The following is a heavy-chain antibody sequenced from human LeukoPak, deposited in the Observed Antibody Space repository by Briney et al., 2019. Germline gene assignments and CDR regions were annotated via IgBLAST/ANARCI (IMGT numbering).Heavy chain of an antibody. CDR3: ARDSYGDLGSFDY. J-gene: IGHJ4*02. Sequence: ASVKVSCKASGYTFTSYGISWVRQAPGQGLEWMGWINPNSGGTNYAQKFQGWVTMTRDTSISTAYMELSRLRSDDTAVYYCARDSYGDLGSFDYWGQGTLVTVSS. D-gene: IGHD4-17*01. CDR2: INPNSGGT. CDR1: GYTFTSYG. V-gene: IGHV1-2*04.